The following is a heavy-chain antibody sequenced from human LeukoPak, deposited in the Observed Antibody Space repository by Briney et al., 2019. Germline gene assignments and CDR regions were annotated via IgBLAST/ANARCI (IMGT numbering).Heavy chain of an antibody. D-gene: IGHD2-8*01. CDR1: GYTFTNYY. CDR2: ISAYNGNT. J-gene: IGHJ4*02. V-gene: IGHV1-18*04. CDR3: ARDQREDIVLMVYANPNDY. Sequence: ASVKVSCKASGYTFTNYYMHWVRQAPGQGLEWMGWISAYNGNTNYAQKLQGRVTMTTDTSTSTAYMELRSLRSDDTAVYYCARDQREDIVLMVYANPNDYWGQGTLVTVSS.